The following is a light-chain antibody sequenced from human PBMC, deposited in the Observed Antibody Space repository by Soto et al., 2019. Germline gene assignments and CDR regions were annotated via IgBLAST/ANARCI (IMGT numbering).Light chain of an antibody. J-gene: IGKJ1*01. CDR2: GAS. CDR3: QQYGSSPVAA. Sequence: EIVLTQSPDTLSLSPGEGATLSCRASQSVTNSYLAWYQQKPGQAPRLLIYGASSRATGIPDRFSGSGSGTDFTLTISRLEPEDFAVYYCQQYGSSPVAAFGQGTKVDI. V-gene: IGKV3-20*01. CDR1: QSVTNSY.